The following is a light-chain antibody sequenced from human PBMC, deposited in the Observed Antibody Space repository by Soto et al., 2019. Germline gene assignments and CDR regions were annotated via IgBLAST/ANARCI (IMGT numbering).Light chain of an antibody. V-gene: IGKV1-5*01. Sequence: DIQMTQSPSTLSASIGDRVTITCRASQTINNWLAWYQQKPGKAPNLLIYHASNLETGVPSRFSGSAFGTEFTLTISSLQPDDFSTYYCQHYNSYPWPFGQGPKVDIK. J-gene: IGKJ1*01. CDR3: QHYNSYPWP. CDR2: HAS. CDR1: QTINNW.